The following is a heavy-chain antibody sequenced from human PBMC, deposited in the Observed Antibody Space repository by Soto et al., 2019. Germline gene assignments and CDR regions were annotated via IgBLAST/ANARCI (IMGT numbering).Heavy chain of an antibody. CDR2: ISYDGSNK. CDR3: AKDLDDYCDYGSLGY. V-gene: IGHV3-30*18. CDR1: GFTFSSYG. J-gene: IGHJ4*02. Sequence: QVQLVESGGGVVQPGRSLRLSCAASGFTFSSYGMHWVRQAPGKGLAWVAVISYDGSNKYYADSVKSRFTISRDNSKNTLYLQMNSLRAEDTAVYYCAKDLDDYCDYGSLGYWGQGTLVTVSS. D-gene: IGHD4-17*01.